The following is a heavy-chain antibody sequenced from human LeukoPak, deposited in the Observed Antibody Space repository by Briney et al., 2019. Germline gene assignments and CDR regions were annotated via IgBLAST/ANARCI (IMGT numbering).Heavy chain of an antibody. CDR3: ARDHDSSGYYDGSFDY. J-gene: IGHJ4*02. D-gene: IGHD3-22*01. V-gene: IGHV3-30*03. Sequence: GGSLRLSCAASGFTVSSNYMSWVRQAPGKGLEWVAVISHDDSGEWYADSVQGRFTISRDDSRNTLSLQMDSLRAEDTAVYYCARDHDSSGYYDGSFDYWGQGTLVTVSS. CDR2: ISHDDSGE. CDR1: GFTVSSNY.